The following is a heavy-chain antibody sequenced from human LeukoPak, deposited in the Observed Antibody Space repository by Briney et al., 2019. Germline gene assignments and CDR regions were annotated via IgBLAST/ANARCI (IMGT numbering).Heavy chain of an antibody. CDR2: ISGSGGST. CDR3: AKSLIQLPYYFDY. V-gene: IGHV3-23*01. J-gene: IGHJ4*02. CDR1: GFTFSSYA. Sequence: GGSLRLSCAASGFTFSSYAMSWVRQAPGKGLEWVSAISGSGGSTYYADSVKGRFTISRDNSKNTLYLQMDSLRAEDTAVYYCAKSLIQLPYYFDYWGQGTLVTVSS. D-gene: IGHD5-18*01.